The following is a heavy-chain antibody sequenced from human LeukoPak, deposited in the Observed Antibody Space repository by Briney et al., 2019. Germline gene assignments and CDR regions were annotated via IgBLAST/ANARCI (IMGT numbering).Heavy chain of an antibody. CDR3: AKATPATAAFES. D-gene: IGHD6-13*01. J-gene: IGHJ4*02. Sequence: PGGSLRLSCAGSGFTFSMYAMSWVRQAPGKGLEWVSTISSSGGSTYYADSVKGRFTISRDNSKNTLYLQMNSLRAEDTAVYYCAKATPATAAFESWGQGTLLTVSS. CDR2: ISSSGGST. V-gene: IGHV3-23*01. CDR1: GFTFSMYA.